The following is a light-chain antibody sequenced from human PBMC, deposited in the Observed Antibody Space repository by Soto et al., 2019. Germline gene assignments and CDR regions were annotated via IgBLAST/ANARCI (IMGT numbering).Light chain of an antibody. J-gene: IGKJ4*01. V-gene: IGKV1-5*03. CDR2: KAS. Sequence: DIPMTQSPSTLSASVGDRVTITCRASQTINSWLAWYQQKPGKAPTLLIYKASTLESGVPSRFSGSGSGTEFSLTISSLQPDDFATYYCQQYNAYPLTFGGGTTVDIK. CDR3: QQYNAYPLT. CDR1: QTINSW.